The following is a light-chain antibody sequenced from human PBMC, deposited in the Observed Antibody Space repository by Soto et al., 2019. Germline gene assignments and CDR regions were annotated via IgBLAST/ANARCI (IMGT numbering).Light chain of an antibody. CDR2: EVS. CDR3: SSYTSSRLYV. Sequence: QSALTQPASVSGSPGQSITISCTGTSSDVGGYNYVSWYQQHPGKVPKLLIYEVSNRPSGVSNRFSGSKSGNTASLTISGLQAEDEADYYCSSYTSSRLYVFGTGTKVTVL. J-gene: IGLJ1*01. V-gene: IGLV2-14*01. CDR1: SSDVGGYNY.